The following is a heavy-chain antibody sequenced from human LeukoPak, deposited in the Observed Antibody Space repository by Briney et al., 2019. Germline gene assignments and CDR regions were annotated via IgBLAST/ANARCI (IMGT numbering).Heavy chain of an antibody. CDR3: ARCYGYSSSWYSGVFYYFDY. D-gene: IGHD6-13*01. Sequence: SVKVSCKASGGTFSSYAISWVRQAPGQGLEWMGGIIPIFGTANYAQKFQGRVTITADESTSTAYMELSSLRSEDTAVYYCARCYGYSSSWYSGVFYYFDYWGQGTLVTVSS. CDR2: IIPIFGTA. V-gene: IGHV1-69*13. CDR1: GGTFSSYA. J-gene: IGHJ4*02.